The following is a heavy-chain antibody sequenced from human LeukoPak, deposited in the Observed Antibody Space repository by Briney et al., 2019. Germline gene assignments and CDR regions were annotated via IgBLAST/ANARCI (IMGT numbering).Heavy chain of an antibody. CDR2: INHSGST. J-gene: IGHJ5*02. Sequence: GSLRLSCAASGFTFSSYWMSWVRQAPGKGLEWIGEINHSGSTNYNPSLKSRVTISVDTSKNQFSLKLSSVTAADTAVYYCARLRSSAVAGLVTWFDPWGQGTLVTVSS. D-gene: IGHD6-19*01. CDR1: GFTFSSYW. V-gene: IGHV4-34*01. CDR3: ARLRSSAVAGLVTWFDP.